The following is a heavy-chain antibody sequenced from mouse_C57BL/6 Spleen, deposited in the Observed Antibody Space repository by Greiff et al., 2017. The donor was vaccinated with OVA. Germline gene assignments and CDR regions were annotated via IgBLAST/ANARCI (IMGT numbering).Heavy chain of an antibody. CDR3: ARGRLPYAMDY. CDR2: IDPSDSET. D-gene: IGHD2-2*01. J-gene: IGHJ4*01. Sequence: QVQLQQPGAELVRPGSSVKLSCKASGYTFTSYWMHWVKQRPIQGLEWIGNIDPSDSETHYNQKFKDKATLTVDNASSTAYMQLSSLTSEDSAVYYCARGRLPYAMDYWGQGTSVTVSS. V-gene: IGHV1-52*01. CDR1: GYTFTSYW.